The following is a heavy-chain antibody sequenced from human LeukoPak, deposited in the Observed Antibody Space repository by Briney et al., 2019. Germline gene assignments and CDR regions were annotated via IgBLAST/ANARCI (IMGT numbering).Heavy chain of an antibody. D-gene: IGHD5-24*01. CDR3: AKGRGWLQLVPRHFDY. V-gene: IGHV4-34*01. CDR1: GGSFSGYY. J-gene: IGHJ4*02. Sequence: SETLSLTCAVYGGSFSGYYWSWFRQPPGKGLEWIGEINHSGSTNYNPSLKSRVTISVDTSKNQFSLKLSSVTAADTAVYYCAKGRGWLQLVPRHFDYWGQGTLVTVSS. CDR2: INHSGST.